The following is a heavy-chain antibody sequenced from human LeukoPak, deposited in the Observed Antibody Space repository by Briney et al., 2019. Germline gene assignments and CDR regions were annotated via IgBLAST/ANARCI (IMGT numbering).Heavy chain of an antibody. CDR2: IYPGDSDT. Sequence: GASLKISCKGSGYIFTSYWIGWVRPLPGKGLEWMGIIYPGDSDTRYSPSFQGQVTISADKSISTAYLQWSSLKASDTAMYYCARHFEVGATTFDYWGQGTLVTVSS. V-gene: IGHV5-51*01. J-gene: IGHJ4*02. CDR3: ARHFEVGATTFDY. CDR1: GYIFTSYW. D-gene: IGHD1-26*01.